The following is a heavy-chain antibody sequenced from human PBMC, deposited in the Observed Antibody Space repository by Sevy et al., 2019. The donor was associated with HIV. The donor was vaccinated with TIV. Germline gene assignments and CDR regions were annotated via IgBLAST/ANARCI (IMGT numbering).Heavy chain of an antibody. V-gene: IGHV4-30-4*01. CDR1: GGSISSSDSY. D-gene: IGHD2-2*03. J-gene: IGHJ4*02. CDR2: IHYSGGT. CDR3: ANKRGYSHGPFDY. Sequence: SETLSLTCSVSGGSISSSDSYWGWIRQPPGKGLEWIGYIHYSGGTYYNPFLKSRVAMSVDTSERQFSLRLSFMTAADTAVYYCANKRGYSHGPFDYWGQRALVTVSS.